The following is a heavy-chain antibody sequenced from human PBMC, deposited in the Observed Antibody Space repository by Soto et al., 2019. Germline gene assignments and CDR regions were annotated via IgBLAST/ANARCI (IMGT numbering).Heavy chain of an antibody. V-gene: IGHV1-18*01. CDR2: INVYNGNT. CDR1: GYTFTNYG. CDR3: ARGVGSGSYYNQYNWFDP. J-gene: IGHJ5*02. Sequence: QVQLVQSGGEVKKPWASVKVSCKASGYTFTNYGISWVRQAPGQGLEWMGWINVYNGNTKYAQKVQGRVTMTTDTSTSTAYMELRSLRSDDTAVYYCARGVGSGSYYNQYNWFDPWGQGTLVTVSS. D-gene: IGHD3-10*01.